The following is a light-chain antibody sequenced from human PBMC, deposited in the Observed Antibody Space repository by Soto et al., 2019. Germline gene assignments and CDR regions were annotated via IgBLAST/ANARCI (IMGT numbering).Light chain of an antibody. Sequence: DIQMTQSPSSLSASVGETTTITCRASQTSATYINWYQQKSGSASRLLIYEASGLQSGVPSRFSGSGSGTHFVLTISNFQPEDSATYFCQQTYTNPQTFGQGTKVDIK. CDR3: QQTYTNPQT. J-gene: IGKJ1*01. V-gene: IGKV1-39*01. CDR1: QTSATY. CDR2: EAS.